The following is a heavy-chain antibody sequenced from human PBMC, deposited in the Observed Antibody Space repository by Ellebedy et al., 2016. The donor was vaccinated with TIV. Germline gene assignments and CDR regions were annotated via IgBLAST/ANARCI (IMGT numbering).Heavy chain of an antibody. Sequence: PGGSLRLSCAASGFTFSSYAMSWVRQAPGKGLEWVSTISHTGSRTYYADSVKGRFTISRDNSKNTVYLQMNSLTAEDTAVYYCSKERTTGSYSTDICDIWGQGTMVSVSS. V-gene: IGHV3-23*01. D-gene: IGHD1-26*01. CDR1: GFTFSSYA. CDR3: SKERTTGSYSTDICDI. J-gene: IGHJ3*02. CDR2: ISHTGSRT.